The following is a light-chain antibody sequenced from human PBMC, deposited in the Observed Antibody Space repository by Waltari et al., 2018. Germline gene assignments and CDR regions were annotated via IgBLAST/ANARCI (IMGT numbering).Light chain of an antibody. CDR1: HSLTSF. V-gene: IGKV3-11*01. Sequence: ESVLIQSPGTLSLSPGGRATLSCRASHSLTSFWAWYQQKPGQAPRLLIYDTSKRATGVPARFSGSASGTDFTLTISSLEPEDFAVYYCQQRTDWPLMYTFGQGTKLEIK. J-gene: IGKJ2*01. CDR2: DTS. CDR3: QQRTDWPLMYT.